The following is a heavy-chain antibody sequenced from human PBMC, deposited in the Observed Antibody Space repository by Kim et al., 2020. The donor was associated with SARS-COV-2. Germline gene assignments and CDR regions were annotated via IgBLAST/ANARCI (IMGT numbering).Heavy chain of an antibody. V-gene: IGHV3-7*04. J-gene: IGHJ5*01. CDR2: INQGGRIK. CDR1: GFTFSSYC. CDR3: ARGGGSGWTEES. Sequence: GGSLRLSCAASGFTFSSYCMSWVRQAPGKGLEWVANINQGGRIKYYADSVRGRFTIARDDAKNSVYLQMNSLGADDMAVYYCARGGGSGWTEESWG. D-gene: IGHD6-19*01.